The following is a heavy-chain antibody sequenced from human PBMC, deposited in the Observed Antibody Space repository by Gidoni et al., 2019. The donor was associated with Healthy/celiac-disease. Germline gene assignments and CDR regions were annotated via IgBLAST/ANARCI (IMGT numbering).Heavy chain of an antibody. J-gene: IGHJ4*02. V-gene: IGHV2-26*01. Sequence: QVTLKESGPVLVKPTETLTLTCTVSGFSLSNARIGVSWIRQPPGKALEWLAHIFSNDEKSYSTSLKSRLTISKDTSKSQVVLTMTNMDPVDTATYYCALIARSSGWYSPLGYWGQGTLVTVSS. CDR1: GFSLSNARIG. D-gene: IGHD6-19*01. CDR2: IFSNDEK. CDR3: ALIARSSGWYSPLGY.